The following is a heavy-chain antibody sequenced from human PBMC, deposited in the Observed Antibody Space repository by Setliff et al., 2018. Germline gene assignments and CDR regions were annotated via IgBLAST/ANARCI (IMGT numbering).Heavy chain of an antibody. CDR1: GYTFTTYG. V-gene: IGHV1-18*03. D-gene: IGHD2-8*02. Sequence: ASVKVSCKASGYTFTTYGVAWVRQAPGQGLEWLGWISGYNGNTNYAQRFQGRVTTTIDTSTNTAYMELRSLRSEDMAVYYCARDLGYWVFDYWGQGTLVTVSS. CDR3: ARDLGYWVFDY. J-gene: IGHJ4*02. CDR2: ISGYNGNT.